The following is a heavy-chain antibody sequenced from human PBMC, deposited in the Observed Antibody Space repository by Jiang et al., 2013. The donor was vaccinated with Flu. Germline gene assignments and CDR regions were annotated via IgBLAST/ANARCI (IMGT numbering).Heavy chain of an antibody. CDR3: ARMAGTFTYDY. J-gene: IGHJ4*02. CDR1: GFTFSSYT. D-gene: IGHD6-19*01. Sequence: QLVESGGGLVKPGGSLRLSCAASGFTFSSYTMNWVRQAPGKGLEWVSSISNGNNYMYYADSLKGRFTISRDNAKNSLYLQMNSLRAEDTAVYYCARMAGTFTYDYWGQGTLVTVSS. CDR2: ISNGNNYM. V-gene: IGHV3-21*01.